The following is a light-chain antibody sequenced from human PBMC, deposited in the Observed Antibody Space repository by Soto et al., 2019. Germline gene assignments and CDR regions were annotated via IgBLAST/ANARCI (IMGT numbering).Light chain of an antibody. J-gene: IGLJ2*01. V-gene: IGLV2-14*01. CDR3: SSYISSSTLVV. CDR1: SSDVGGYNY. Sequence: QSALTQPASVSGSPGQSITISCTGTSSDVGGYNYVSWYQQHPGKGPKLLIFDVNNRPSGVSSRFFGSKSGNTASLTIAGLQTEDEADYYCSSYISSSTLVVFGGGTKLTVL. CDR2: DVN.